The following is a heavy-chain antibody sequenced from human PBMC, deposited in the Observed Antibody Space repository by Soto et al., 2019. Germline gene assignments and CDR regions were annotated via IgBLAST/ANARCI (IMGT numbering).Heavy chain of an antibody. V-gene: IGHV5-51*01. Sequence: PGESLKISCKGSGYTFTNYWIGWVRQMPGKGLEWMGIIYPGDSDTKYNPSFQGQVTISADKSITTTYLQWSSLKASDTAIYYCAASIFYYGMDVWGQGTTVTRLL. CDR2: IYPGDSDT. J-gene: IGHJ6*02. CDR3: AASIFYYGMDV. CDR1: GYTFTNYW.